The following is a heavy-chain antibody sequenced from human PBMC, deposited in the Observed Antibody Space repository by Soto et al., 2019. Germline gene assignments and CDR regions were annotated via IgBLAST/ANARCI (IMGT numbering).Heavy chain of an antibody. V-gene: IGHV3-7*03. CDR3: ARLSFYDSARFDP. Sequence: GGSLRLSCAASGFTFSGYWMSWVRQAPGKGLEWVANIKPDENEKYYVDSVKGRFTISRDNAKNTLYLQLNSLRAEDTAVYYCARLSFYDSARFDPWGLGTLVTVSS. D-gene: IGHD3-16*01. J-gene: IGHJ5*02. CDR1: GFTFSGYW. CDR2: IKPDENEK.